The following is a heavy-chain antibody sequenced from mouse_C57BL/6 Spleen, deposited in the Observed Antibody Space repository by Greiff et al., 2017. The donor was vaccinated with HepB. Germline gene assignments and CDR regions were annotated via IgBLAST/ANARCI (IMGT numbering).Heavy chain of an antibody. CDR1: GFTFSSYT. CDR2: ISGGGGNT. J-gene: IGHJ4*01. Sequence: DVQLVESGGGLVKPGGSLKLSCAASGFTFSSYTMSWVRQTPEKRLEWVATISGGGGNTYYPDSVKGRFTISRDNAKNTLYLQMSSLRSEDTALYYCARIPHITTGAMDYWGQGTSVTVSS. D-gene: IGHD1-1*01. V-gene: IGHV5-9*01. CDR3: ARIPHITTGAMDY.